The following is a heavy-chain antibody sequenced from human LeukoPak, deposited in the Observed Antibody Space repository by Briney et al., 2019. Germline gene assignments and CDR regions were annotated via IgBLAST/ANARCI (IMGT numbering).Heavy chain of an antibody. D-gene: IGHD3-10*01. CDR3: AKVAKYYYGSETYYFFEH. V-gene: IGHV3-20*04. CDR2: INWNGSST. CDR1: GFTFDDYG. J-gene: IGHJ4*02. Sequence: GGSLRLSCAASGFTFDDYGMSWVRQAPGKGLKWVSGINWNGSSTGYADSVKGRFAISRDDAKNSLYLQMNSLRVEDTAVYYCAKVAKYYYGSETYYFFEHWGQGTPVTASS.